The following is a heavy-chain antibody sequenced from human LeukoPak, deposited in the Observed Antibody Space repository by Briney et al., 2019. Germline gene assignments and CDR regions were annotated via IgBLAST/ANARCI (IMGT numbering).Heavy chain of an antibody. Sequence: ASVKVSCKASGYTFTSYAMHWVRQAPGQGLEWMGWISAYNGNTNYAQKLQGRVTMTTDTSTSTAYMELRSLRSDDTAVYYCARDSSSWYSHHDAFDIWGQGTMVTVSS. D-gene: IGHD6-13*01. CDR3: ARDSSSWYSHHDAFDI. CDR1: GYTFTSYA. J-gene: IGHJ3*02. CDR2: ISAYNGNT. V-gene: IGHV1-18*01.